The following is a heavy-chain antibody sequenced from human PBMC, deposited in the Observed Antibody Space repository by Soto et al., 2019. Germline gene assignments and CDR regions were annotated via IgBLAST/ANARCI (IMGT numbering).Heavy chain of an antibody. CDR1: GGSISSSHW. CDR2: ISHSGTS. V-gene: IGHV4-4*02. Sequence: QVQLQESGPGLVKPSGTLSLTCAVSGGSISSSHWWTWVRQSPGKGLEYIGEISHSGTSNSNPSLKSRVTLSVDKSENHFSLTLTSVTAADTAVYHCARVVLTITRGAFDAWGQGTLVIVSS. CDR3: ARVVLTITRGAFDA. J-gene: IGHJ3*01. D-gene: IGHD3-9*01.